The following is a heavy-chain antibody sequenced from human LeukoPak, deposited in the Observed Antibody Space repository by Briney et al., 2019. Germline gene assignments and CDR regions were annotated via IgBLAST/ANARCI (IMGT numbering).Heavy chain of an antibody. D-gene: IGHD2-21*01. CDR1: RFTFDDFT. CDR3: AKDGRQGAYDV. V-gene: IGHV3-43*01. Sequence: GGSLRLSCVASRFTFDDFTMHWVRQRPGKGLEWVSLISWDSSSTYFTDSVKGRFTISRDNTKNSLYLQMNSLTTEDTAFYYCAKDGRQGAYDVWGQGTLVTVS. CDR2: ISWDSSST. J-gene: IGHJ3*01.